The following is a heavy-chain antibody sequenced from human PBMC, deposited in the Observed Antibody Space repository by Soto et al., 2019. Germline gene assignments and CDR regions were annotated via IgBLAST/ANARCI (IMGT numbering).Heavy chain of an antibody. D-gene: IGHD2-21*02. CDR3: ARDLWGYCGTDCYPLDV. V-gene: IGHV4-31*03. J-gene: IGHJ6*02. CDR1: GGSINNGGYY. Sequence: PSETLSLTCTVSGGSINNGGYYWSWIRQHPGKGLEWIGYIFYSGSTVYNPSLKSRVTISVDTSKNQFSLKLNSVTAADTAVYYCARDLWGYCGTDCYPLDVWGQGTTVTVSS. CDR2: IFYSGST.